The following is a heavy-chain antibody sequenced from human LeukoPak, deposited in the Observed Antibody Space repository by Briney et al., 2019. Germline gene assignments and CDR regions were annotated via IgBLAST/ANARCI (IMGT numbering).Heavy chain of an antibody. V-gene: IGHV4-30-4*08. CDR1: GGSISSGDYY. J-gene: IGHJ3*02. CDR3: ASRVTYYYDSSGPDAFDI. CDR2: IYYSGST. Sequence: SETLSLTCTVSGGSISSGDYYWSWIRRPPGKGLEWIGYIYYSGSTYYNPSLKSRVTISVDTSKNQFSLKLSSVTAADTAVYYCASRVTYYYDSSGPDAFDIWGQGTMVTVSS. D-gene: IGHD3-22*01.